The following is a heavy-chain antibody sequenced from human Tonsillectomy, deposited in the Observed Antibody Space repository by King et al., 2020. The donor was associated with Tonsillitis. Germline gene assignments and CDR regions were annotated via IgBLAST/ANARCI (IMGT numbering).Heavy chain of an antibody. CDR2: INPNSGGT. CDR1: GFFFTDHF. D-gene: IGHD2-2*02. Sequence: QLVQSGAEVKKPGASVKVSCKASGFFFTDHFMHWVRQAPGQGLEWMGWINPNSGGTKYAQQFQGRVTMTRDTSTSTGYMELNRLISDDTAVYYCARDIPGVTAWDGAFDVWGQGTMVTVSS. V-gene: IGHV1-2*02. J-gene: IGHJ3*01. CDR3: ARDIPGVTAWDGAFDV.